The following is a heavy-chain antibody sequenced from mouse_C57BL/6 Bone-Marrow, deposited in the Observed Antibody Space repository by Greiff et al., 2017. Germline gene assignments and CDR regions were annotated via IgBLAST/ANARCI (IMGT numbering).Heavy chain of an antibody. V-gene: IGHV1-63*01. J-gene: IGHJ1*03. D-gene: IGHD1-1*01. CDR2: IYPGGGYT. CDR1: GYTFTNYW. CDR3: ARSVITTVGAHWYFDV. Sequence: QVQLQQSGAELVRPGTSVKMSCKASGYTFTNYWIGWAKQRPGHGLEWIGDIYPGGGYTNYNEKFKGKATLTADKSSSTAYMQFSSLTSENSAIYYCARSVITTVGAHWYFDVWGTGTTVTVSS.